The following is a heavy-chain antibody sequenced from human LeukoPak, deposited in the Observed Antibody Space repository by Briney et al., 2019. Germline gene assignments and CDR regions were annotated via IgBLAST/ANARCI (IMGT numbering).Heavy chain of an antibody. D-gene: IGHD2-21*02. CDR1: GFTFSDYY. J-gene: IGHJ5*02. CDR3: ARACGGDCYPSSGP. CDR2: ISSSGSTI. Sequence: GGSLRLSCAASGFTFSDYYMSWIRQAPGKGLEWVSYISSSGSTIYYADSVKGRFTVSRDNAKNSLYLQMNSLRAEDTAVYYCARACGGDCYPSSGPWGQGTLVTVSS. V-gene: IGHV3-11*01.